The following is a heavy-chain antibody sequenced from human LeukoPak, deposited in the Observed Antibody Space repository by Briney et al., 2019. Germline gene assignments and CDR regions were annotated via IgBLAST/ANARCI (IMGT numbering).Heavy chain of an antibody. CDR3: AGHHPRNTVDF. J-gene: IGHJ4*02. CDR2: ISDIGSI. V-gene: IGHV4-59*08. CDR1: GGSISSYY. D-gene: IGHD2-8*02. Sequence: SETLSLTCTVSGGSISSYYWSWIRQPPGKGLEWIAYISDIGSINYNPSLKSRVTISLDTSKNQFSLKLSSLTAADTAVYYCAGHHPRNTVDFWGQGTLVTVSS.